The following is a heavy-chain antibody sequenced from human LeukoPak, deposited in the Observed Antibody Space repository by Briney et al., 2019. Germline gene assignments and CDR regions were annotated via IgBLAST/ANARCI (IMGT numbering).Heavy chain of an antibody. CDR3: ARAGSSVIGDY. J-gene: IGHJ4*02. CDR2: INPSGGST. V-gene: IGHV1-46*01. D-gene: IGHD3-22*01. Sequence: ASVKVSCKASGYTFTSYYMHRVRQAPGQGLEWMGIINPSGGSTSYAQKFQGRVTMTRDTSTSTVYMELSSLRSEDTAVYYCARAGSSVIGDYWGQGTLVTVSS. CDR1: GYTFTSYY.